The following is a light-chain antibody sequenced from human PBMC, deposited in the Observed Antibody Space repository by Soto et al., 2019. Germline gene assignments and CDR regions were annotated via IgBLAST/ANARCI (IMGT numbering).Light chain of an antibody. J-gene: IGLJ1*01. Sequence: QSVLTQPATVSGSPGQSSTTSCSGTRSNIGGYNVVSWYQQHPGKAPKVIIYEAIKRPSGVSNRFSGSISGTTASLTISGLQADDEADYYCCSYVGATTYVFGSGSKVTVL. CDR2: EAI. V-gene: IGLV2-23*01. CDR3: CSYVGATTYV. CDR1: RSNIGGYNV.